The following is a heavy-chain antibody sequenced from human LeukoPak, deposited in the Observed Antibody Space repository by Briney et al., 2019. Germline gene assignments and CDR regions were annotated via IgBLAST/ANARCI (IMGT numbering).Heavy chain of an antibody. V-gene: IGHV3-30*01. Sequence: GGSLRLSCAASGFTFSSYAMHWVRQAPGKGLEWVAVISYDGSNKYYADSVKGRFTISRDNSKNTLYLQMNSLRAEDTAVYYCAKDRRSTTVPGNYYYYYGMDVWGQGTTVTVSS. CDR1: GFTFSSYA. D-gene: IGHD4-17*01. CDR2: ISYDGSNK. J-gene: IGHJ6*02. CDR3: AKDRRSTTVPGNYYYYYGMDV.